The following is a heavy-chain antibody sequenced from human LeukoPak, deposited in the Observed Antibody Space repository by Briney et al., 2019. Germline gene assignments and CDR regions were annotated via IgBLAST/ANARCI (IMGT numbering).Heavy chain of an antibody. D-gene: IGHD1-26*01. CDR2: INAGNGNT. CDR1: GYTFTSYA. V-gene: IGHV1-3*01. CDR3: ATDIRIVGATLGVY. Sequence: ASVKVSCKASGYTFTSYAMHWVRQAPGQRLEWMGWINAGNGNTKYSQKFQGRVTMTEDTSTDTAYMELSSLRSEDTAVYYCATDIRIVGATLGVYWGQGTLVTVSS. J-gene: IGHJ4*02.